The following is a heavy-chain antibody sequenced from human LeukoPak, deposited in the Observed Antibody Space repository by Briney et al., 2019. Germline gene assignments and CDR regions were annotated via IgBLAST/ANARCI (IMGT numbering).Heavy chain of an antibody. Sequence: SETLSLNCTVSGGSISNSAYYWGWIRQPPGKGLEWIGSIYYTGTTSYNPSLESRVTISVDSSNNQISLNLNSVIAADTAMYFCARGGFYGRPFEFGGQGILVIVSA. V-gene: IGHV4-39*07. CDR2: IYYTGTT. CDR1: GGSISNSAYY. CDR3: ARGGFYGRPFEF. J-gene: IGHJ4*02. D-gene: IGHD3-10*01.